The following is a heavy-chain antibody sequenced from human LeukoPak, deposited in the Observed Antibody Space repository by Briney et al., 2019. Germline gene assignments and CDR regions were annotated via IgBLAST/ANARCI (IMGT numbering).Heavy chain of an antibody. J-gene: IGHJ4*02. V-gene: IGHV4-59*08. Sequence: SETLSLTCAVSGGSISGFYWSWIRQPPGKGLDWIGYIYHSGDSNYNPSLKSRVTISLDTSKNEVSLKLSSVTAADTAAYYCARHAFASPFAYWGQGTLVTVSS. D-gene: IGHD2-21*01. CDR1: GGSISGFY. CDR3: ARHAFASPFAY. CDR2: IYHSGDS.